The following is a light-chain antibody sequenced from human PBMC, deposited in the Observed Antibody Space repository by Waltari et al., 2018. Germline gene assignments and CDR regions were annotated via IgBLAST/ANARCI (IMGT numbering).Light chain of an antibody. J-gene: IGKJ2*01. CDR1: QSVSSSY. CDR2: GAS. Sequence: IVLTQSPGTLSLSPGERATLPCRASQSVSSSYLAWYQQKPGQAPRLLIYGASSRATDIPDRFSGSGSGTDFTLTISRLEPEDFAVYYCQQYGSSYTFGQGTKLEIK. CDR3: QQYGSSYT. V-gene: IGKV3-20*01.